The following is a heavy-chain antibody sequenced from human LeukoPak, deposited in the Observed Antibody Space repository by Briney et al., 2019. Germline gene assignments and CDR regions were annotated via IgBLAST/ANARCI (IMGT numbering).Heavy chain of an antibody. D-gene: IGHD6-19*01. J-gene: IGHJ5*02. Sequence: ASVKVSCKASGYTFTSYDINWVRQATGQGLEWMGWMNPNSGNTGYAQKFQGRVTMTRNTSISTAYMELSSLRSEDTAVYYRARGRGSGHKENWFDPWGQGTLVTVSS. CDR3: ARGRGSGHKENWFDP. CDR1: GYTFTSYD. CDR2: MNPNSGNT. V-gene: IGHV1-8*01.